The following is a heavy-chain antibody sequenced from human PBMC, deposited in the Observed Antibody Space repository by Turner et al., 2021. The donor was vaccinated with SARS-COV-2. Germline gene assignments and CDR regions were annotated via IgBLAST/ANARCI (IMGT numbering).Heavy chain of an antibody. CDR2: IYYSGST. D-gene: IGHD1-26*01. J-gene: IGHJ4*02. V-gene: IGHV4-39*01. Sequence: QLHLQESGPGLVNPSESLSLTCTVSGGSISSSSYYWGWIRQPPGTGLRWIGYIYYSGSTYYNPALKRRVTISVDTSNNQFSLKLSSVTAADTAVYYCARHSPELRGDYFDYWGQGTLVTVSS. CDR1: GGSISSSSYY. CDR3: ARHSPELRGDYFDY.